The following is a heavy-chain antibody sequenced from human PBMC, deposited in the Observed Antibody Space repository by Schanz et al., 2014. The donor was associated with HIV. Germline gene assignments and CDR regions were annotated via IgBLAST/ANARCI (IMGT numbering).Heavy chain of an antibody. Sequence: QVQLVESGGGVVQPGRSLRLSCAGSGFSFDTFGIHWVRQAPGKGLEWLAVISYDGRNKKFANSVKGRFTISRDNSKNTMYLKMTALRTEDTAIYYCAKPEYDSSGNSQTHFDYWGQGTLVSVSS. CDR1: GFSFDTFG. CDR3: AKPEYDSSGNSQTHFDY. CDR2: ISYDGRNK. D-gene: IGHD3-22*01. J-gene: IGHJ4*02. V-gene: IGHV3-30*18.